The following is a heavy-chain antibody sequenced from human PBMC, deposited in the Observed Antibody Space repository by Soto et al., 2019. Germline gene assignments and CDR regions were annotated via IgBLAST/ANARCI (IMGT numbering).Heavy chain of an antibody. CDR2: MYYSGST. D-gene: IGHD6-19*01. V-gene: IGHV4-59*01. Sequence: QVQLQEAGPGLVKPSETLSLTCTVSGGSISNYYWSWIRQPPGQGLEWIGHMYYSGSTNYNPCLQGGVTISVDTCKNQYSLKLSSVTAEDSAVYYCARGGGWPGFDPWGQGIVVTVSS. CDR1: GGSISNYY. CDR3: ARGGGWPGFDP. J-gene: IGHJ5*02.